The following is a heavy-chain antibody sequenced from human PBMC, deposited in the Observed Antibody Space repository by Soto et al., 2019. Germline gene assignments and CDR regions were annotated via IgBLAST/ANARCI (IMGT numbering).Heavy chain of an antibody. CDR1: GFTFSSYT. CDR3: ARFGYTTEAH. D-gene: IGHD5-12*01. CDR2: ISSSSTYI. Sequence: GGSLRLSCAASGFTFSSYTMIWVRQAPGKGLEWVSSISSSSTYIYYADSVKGRFTISRDNAKNSLYLQMNSLRAEDTAVYYCARFGYTTEAHWGQGTLVTVS. V-gene: IGHV3-21*01. J-gene: IGHJ4*02.